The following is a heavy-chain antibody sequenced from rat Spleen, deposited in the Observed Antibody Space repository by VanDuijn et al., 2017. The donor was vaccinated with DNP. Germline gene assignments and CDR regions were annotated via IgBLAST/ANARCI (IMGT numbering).Heavy chain of an antibody. D-gene: IGHD3-1*01. J-gene: IGHJ1*01. V-gene: IGHV5-31*01. CDR1: GFTFNNYW. CDR3: ARGSTSIYWYFDF. CDR2: ISPSGSRT. Sequence: EVQLVESGDGLVQPGKSLKLSCVASGFTFNNYWMTWIRQAPKKGLEWVAAISPSGSRTYSPDSVKGRLTLSRDDAKSSLYLQMNSLTSEDTATYYCARGSTSIYWYFDFWGPGTMVTVSS.